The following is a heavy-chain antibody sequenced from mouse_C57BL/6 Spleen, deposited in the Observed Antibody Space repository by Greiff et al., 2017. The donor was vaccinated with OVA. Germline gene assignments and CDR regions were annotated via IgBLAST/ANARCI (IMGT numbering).Heavy chain of an antibody. Sequence: QVQLQQSGAELVKPGASVKISCKASGYAFSSYWMNWVKQRPGKGLEWIGQIYPGDGDTNYNGKFKGKATLTADKSSSTAYMQLSSLTSEDSAVYFCARGELRPYAMDYWGQGTSVTVSS. D-gene: IGHD3-2*02. J-gene: IGHJ4*01. CDR2: IYPGDGDT. V-gene: IGHV1-80*01. CDR3: ARGELRPYAMDY. CDR1: GYAFSSYW.